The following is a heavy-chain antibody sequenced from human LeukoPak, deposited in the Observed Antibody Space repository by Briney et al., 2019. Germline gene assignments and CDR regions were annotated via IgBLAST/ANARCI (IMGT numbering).Heavy chain of an antibody. V-gene: IGHV1-3*01. CDR3: ARSLGGGNLVAWFDP. Sequence: GGSLRLSCAASGFTFSGSPILWVRQAPGQRLEWMGWINAANGNTKYSQKFQGRVTITRDTSASTAYMELSSLRSEDTAVYYCARSLGGGNLVAWFDPWGQGTLVTVSS. CDR1: GFTFSGSP. D-gene: IGHD4-23*01. J-gene: IGHJ5*02. CDR2: INAANGNT.